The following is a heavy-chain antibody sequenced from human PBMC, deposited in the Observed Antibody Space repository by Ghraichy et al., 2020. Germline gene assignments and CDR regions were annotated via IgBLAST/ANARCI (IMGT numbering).Heavy chain of an antibody. V-gene: IGHV4-39*01. CDR2: IDYSGST. D-gene: IGHD3-10*01. CDR3: ARHATMVRGYNPPFDY. CDR1: GGSISSSSYY. J-gene: IGHJ4*02. Sequence: SETLSLTCTVSGGSISSSSYYWGWIRQPPGKGLEWIGSIDYSGSTYYTPSLKSRVTITVDTSKNQFSLKLSLVTAEDTAVYYCARHATMVRGYNPPFDYWGQGTLVTVSS.